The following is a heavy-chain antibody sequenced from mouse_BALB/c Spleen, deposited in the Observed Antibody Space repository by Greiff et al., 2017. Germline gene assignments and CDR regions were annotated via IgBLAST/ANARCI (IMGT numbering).Heavy chain of an antibody. CDR2: IRNKANGYTT. V-gene: IGHV7-3*02. CDR1: GFTFTAYY. CDR3: AREGESSPVYFDY. D-gene: IGHD1-1*01. J-gene: IGHJ2*01. Sequence: EVQGVESGGGLVQPGGSLRLSCATSGFTFTAYYMSWVRQPPGKALEWLGFIRNKANGYTTEYSASVKGRFTISRDNSQSILYLQMNTLRAEDSATYYCAREGESSPVYFDYWGQGTTLTVSS.